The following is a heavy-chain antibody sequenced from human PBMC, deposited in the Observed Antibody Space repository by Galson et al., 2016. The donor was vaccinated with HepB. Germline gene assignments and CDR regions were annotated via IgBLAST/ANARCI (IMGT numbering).Heavy chain of an antibody. D-gene: IGHD1-26*01. J-gene: IGHJ5*02. CDR2: INPTGGST. V-gene: IGHV1-46*01. Sequence: VKVSCKASGYIFSNYYIHWVRQAPGQGLEWMGRINPTGGSTSYAQKFQGRVTMTRDPSTSTVYMELRSLRSEDTAVFFCARDNSGSRGPFAPWGQGTLVTVSS. CDR1: GYIFSNYY. CDR3: ARDNSGSRGPFAP.